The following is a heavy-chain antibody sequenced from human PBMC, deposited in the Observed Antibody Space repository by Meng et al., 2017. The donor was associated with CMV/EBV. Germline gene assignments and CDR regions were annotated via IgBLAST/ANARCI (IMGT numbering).Heavy chain of an antibody. V-gene: IGHV1-2*02. CDR2: INPNSGGT. J-gene: IGHJ5*02. Sequence: ASVKVSCKASGYTFIGYYMHWVRQAPGQGLEWMGWINPNSGGTNYAQKFQGRVTMTRDTSISTAYMELSRLRSDDTAVYYCARSPTNQEDSSSWYSLIQDWFDPWGQGTLVTVSS. CDR1: GYTFIGYY. D-gene: IGHD6-13*01. CDR3: ARSPTNQEDSSSWYSLIQDWFDP.